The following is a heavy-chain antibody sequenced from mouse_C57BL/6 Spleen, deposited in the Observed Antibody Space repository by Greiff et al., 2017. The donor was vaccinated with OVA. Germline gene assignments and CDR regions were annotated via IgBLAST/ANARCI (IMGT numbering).Heavy chain of an antibody. J-gene: IGHJ2*01. Sequence: VQLQQSGPELVKPGASVKISCKASGYTFTDYYMNWVKQSHGKSLEWIGDINPNNGGTSYNQKFKGKATLTVDKSSSTAYMELRSLTSEDSAVYYCARSKLRFDYWGQGTTLTVSS. CDR2: INPNNGGT. CDR3: ARSKLRFDY. CDR1: GYTFTDYY. D-gene: IGHD1-1*01. V-gene: IGHV1-26*01.